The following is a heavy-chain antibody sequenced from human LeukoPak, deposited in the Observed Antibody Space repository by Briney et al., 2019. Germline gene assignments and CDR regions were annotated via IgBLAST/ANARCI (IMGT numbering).Heavy chain of an antibody. CDR1: GFTFSSYS. CDR2: ISSSSSYI. CDR3: AKPLNSFYYYDSSGYYPLGY. J-gene: IGHJ4*02. D-gene: IGHD3-22*01. V-gene: IGHV3-21*01. Sequence: TGGSLRLSCAASGFTFSSYSMNWVRQAPGKGLEWVSSISSSSSYIYYADSVKGRFTISRDNSKNTLYLQMNSLRAEDTAVYYCAKPLNSFYYYDSSGYYPLGYWGQGTLVTVSS.